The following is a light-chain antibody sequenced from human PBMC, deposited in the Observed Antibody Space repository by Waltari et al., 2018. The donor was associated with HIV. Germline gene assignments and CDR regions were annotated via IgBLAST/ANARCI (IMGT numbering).Light chain of an antibody. CDR2: DAS. Sequence: DIQMTQSPSSLSASVGDRVTITCQASQDISNYLNWYQQKPGKAPKLLIYDASNLETGVPSRFSGSGSGTDFTFTISSLQPEDIATYYCQQYYNLPGFGQGTKVEIK. CDR3: QQYYNLPG. CDR1: QDISNY. V-gene: IGKV1-33*01. J-gene: IGKJ1*01.